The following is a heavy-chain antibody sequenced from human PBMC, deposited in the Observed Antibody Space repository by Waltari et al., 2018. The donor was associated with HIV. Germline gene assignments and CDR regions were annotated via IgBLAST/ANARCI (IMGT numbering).Heavy chain of an antibody. CDR3: ARGLKQWPFAVYFQH. CDR2: INHSGST. D-gene: IGHD6-19*01. V-gene: IGHV4-34*01. Sequence: QVQLQQWGAGLLKPSETLSLTCAVYGGSFSGYYWSWIRQPPGKGLEWIGEINHSGSTNYNPSLKSRVTISVDTSKNQFSLKLSSVTAADTAVYYCARGLKQWPFAVYFQHWGQGTLVTVSS. CDR1: GGSFSGYY. J-gene: IGHJ1*01.